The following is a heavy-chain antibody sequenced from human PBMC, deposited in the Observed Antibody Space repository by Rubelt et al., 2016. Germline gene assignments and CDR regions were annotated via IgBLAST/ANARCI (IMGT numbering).Heavy chain of an antibody. CDR3: ARGMLAATIDY. Sequence: PNSGGTNYAQKFQGRVTMTRDTSISTAYMELSRLRSDDTAVYYCARGMLAATIDYWGQGTLVTVSS. D-gene: IGHD2-15*01. J-gene: IGHJ4*02. V-gene: IGHV1-2*02. CDR2: PNSGGT.